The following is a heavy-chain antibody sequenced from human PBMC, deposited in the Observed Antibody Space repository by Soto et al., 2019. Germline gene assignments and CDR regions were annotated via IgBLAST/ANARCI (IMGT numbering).Heavy chain of an antibody. CDR3: AGDADNPDKALDM. CDR2: IGRDGSRH. J-gene: IGHJ3*02. V-gene: IGHV3-33*01. D-gene: IGHD3-22*01. Sequence: QLQLVESGGGVVQPGRSLRLSCAASGFIFSQYGMHWVRQTPDKGLEWVGLIGRDGSRHFYAESVKGRFTISRDNSTNTPYLQIEALRVVDTALYMCAGDADNPDKALDMWGQGTVVTVS. CDR1: GFIFSQYG.